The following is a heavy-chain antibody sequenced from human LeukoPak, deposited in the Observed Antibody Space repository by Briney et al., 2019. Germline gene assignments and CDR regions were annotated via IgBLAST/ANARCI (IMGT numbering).Heavy chain of an antibody. D-gene: IGHD6-6*01. Sequence: ASVKVSCKASGYTFTDYYMHWVRQAPGQGLEWMGWINPNSGGTNYAQKFQGWVTMTRDTSISTAYMELSRLRSDDTAVYYCARSSAGSPFDYWGQGTLVTVSS. CDR3: ARSSAGSPFDY. V-gene: IGHV1-2*04. CDR2: INPNSGGT. CDR1: GYTFTDYY. J-gene: IGHJ4*02.